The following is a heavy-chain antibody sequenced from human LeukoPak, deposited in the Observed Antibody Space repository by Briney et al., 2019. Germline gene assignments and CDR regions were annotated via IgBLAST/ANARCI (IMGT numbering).Heavy chain of an antibody. CDR3: ARHKWVVSYYYGMDV. J-gene: IGHJ6*02. CDR2: IYPDDSDT. Sequence: GESLKISCKGSGYSFTSFWIAWVRQMPGKGLEWMGIIYPDDSDTRYSPSFQGQVTISADKSISTAYLQWSSLKASDTAMYFCARHKWVVSYYYGMDVWGQGTTVTVSS. D-gene: IGHD2-15*01. CDR1: GYSFTSFW. V-gene: IGHV5-51*01.